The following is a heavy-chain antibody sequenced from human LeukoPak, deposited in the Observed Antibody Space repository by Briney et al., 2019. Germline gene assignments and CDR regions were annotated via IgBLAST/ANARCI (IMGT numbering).Heavy chain of an antibody. CDR3: AREGRGGYYGFDY. CDR2: INSDGSST. J-gene: IGHJ4*02. D-gene: IGHD3-3*01. CDR1: GFTFSSSW. Sequence: PGGSLRLSCAASGFTFSSSWMHWVRQAPGKGLVWVSRINSDGSSTNYADSVKGPFTISRDDAQNTLYLQMNSLRAEDTAVYYCAREGRGGYYGFDYWGQGTLVTVSS. V-gene: IGHV3-74*01.